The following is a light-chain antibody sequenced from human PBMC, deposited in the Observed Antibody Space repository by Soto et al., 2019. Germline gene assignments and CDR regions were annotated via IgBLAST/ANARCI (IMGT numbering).Light chain of an antibody. CDR3: QQSYSTPPT. CDR2: AAS. J-gene: IGKJ2*01. CDR1: QSISXY. V-gene: IGKV1-39*01. Sequence: DIQMTQSPSSLSASVGDRVTITCRASQSISXYLNWYQQKPGKAPKLLIYAASSLQSGVPXRFXXXXXXXXXXLTISSLQPEDFATYYCQQSYSTPPTFGQGTKLEIK.